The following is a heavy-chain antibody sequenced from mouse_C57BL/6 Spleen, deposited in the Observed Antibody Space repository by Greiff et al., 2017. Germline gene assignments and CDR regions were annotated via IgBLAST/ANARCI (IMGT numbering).Heavy chain of an antibody. J-gene: IGHJ1*03. D-gene: IGHD2-10*01. Sequence: VQLQQPGAELVKPGASVKMSCKASGYTFTSYWITWVKQRPGQGLEWIGDFYPGRGSTNYNEQFKSKDTLTVDTSSRASSMQLSSLTSDDSAVYYCARSPSYGGNTRYFDVWGTGTTGTGSS. CDR2: FYPGRGST. V-gene: IGHV1-55*01. CDR1: GYTFTSYW. CDR3: ARSPSYGGNTRYFDV.